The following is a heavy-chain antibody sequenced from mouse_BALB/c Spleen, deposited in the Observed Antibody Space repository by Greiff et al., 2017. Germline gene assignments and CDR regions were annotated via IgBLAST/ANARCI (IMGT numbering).Heavy chain of an antibody. CDR1: GFTFNTYA. V-gene: IGHV10-1*02. J-gene: IGHJ1*01. Sequence: EVQLVESGGGLVQPKGSLKLSCAASGFTFNTYAMNWVRQAPGKGLEWVARIRSKSNNYATYYADSVKDRFTISRDDSQSMLYLQMNNLKTEDTAMYHCVRPPIYYDYDWYFDVWGAGTTVTVSS. CDR2: IRSKSNNYAT. D-gene: IGHD2-4*01. CDR3: VRPPIYYDYDWYFDV.